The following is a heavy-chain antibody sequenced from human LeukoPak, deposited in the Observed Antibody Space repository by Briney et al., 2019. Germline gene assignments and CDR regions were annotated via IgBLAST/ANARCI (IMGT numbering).Heavy chain of an antibody. J-gene: IGHJ4*02. V-gene: IGHV3-7*01. CDR2: IKEDGSEK. D-gene: IGHD2-2*01. CDR3: VRGRYCNSISCDYFDY. CDR1: GFTFSSYW. Sequence: GGSLRLSCAASGFTFSSYWMSWVRQAPGKGLEWVANIKEDGSEKYYVDSVKGRFTISRDNAKNSLYLQMNSLRAEDTAVYYCVRGRYCNSISCDYFDYWGQGTLVAVSS.